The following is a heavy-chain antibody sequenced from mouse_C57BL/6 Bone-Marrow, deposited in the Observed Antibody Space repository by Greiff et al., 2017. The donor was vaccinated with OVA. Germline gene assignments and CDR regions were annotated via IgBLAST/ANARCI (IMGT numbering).Heavy chain of an antibody. CDR2: IWGVGST. V-gene: IGHV2-6*01. CDR3: ASGDPFQGFAY. J-gene: IGHJ3*01. CDR1: GFSLTSYG. Sequence: VQLMESGPGLVAPSQSLSITCTVSGFSLTSYGVDWVRQSPGKGLEWLGVIWGVGSTNYNSALYSRLSISKDNSKSQVILTMNRLQTDDTAVYDCASGDPFQGFAYWGQGTLVTVSA.